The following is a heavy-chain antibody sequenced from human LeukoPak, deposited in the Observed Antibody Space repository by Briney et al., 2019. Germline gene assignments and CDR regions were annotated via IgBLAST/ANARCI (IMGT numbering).Heavy chain of an antibody. J-gene: IGHJ3*02. CDR2: ISAYNGYT. Sequence: ASVKVSCKASGYTFTSYGISWVRQAPGQGLEWMGWISAYNGYTNYAQKLQGRVTITTDTSTSTAYMELRSLRSDDTAVYYCARGFMITFGGVIANDAFDIWGQGTMVTVSS. CDR1: GYTFTSYG. D-gene: IGHD3-16*02. V-gene: IGHV1-18*01. CDR3: ARGFMITFGGVIANDAFDI.